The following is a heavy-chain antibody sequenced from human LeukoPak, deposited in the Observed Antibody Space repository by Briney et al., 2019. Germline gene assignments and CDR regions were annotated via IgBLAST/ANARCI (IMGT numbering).Heavy chain of an antibody. CDR3: ARVLPEGYCSGGSCYSDY. V-gene: IGHV3-21*01. J-gene: IGHJ4*02. D-gene: IGHD2-15*01. Sequence: PGGSLRLSCAASGFTFSSYSMNWVRQAPGKGLEWVSSISSSSSYIYYADSVKGRFTISRDNAKNSLYLQMNSLRAEDTAVYYCARVLPEGYCSGGSCYSDYWGQGTLVTVSP. CDR2: ISSSSSYI. CDR1: GFTFSSYS.